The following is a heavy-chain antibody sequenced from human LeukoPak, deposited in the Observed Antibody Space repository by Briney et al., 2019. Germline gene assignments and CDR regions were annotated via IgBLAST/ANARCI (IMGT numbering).Heavy chain of an antibody. CDR2: IKRDGSEK. Sequence: GGSLRLSCAASGFTFTDYWMSWVRRAPGKGLEWVANIKRDGSEKYYVDSVKGRFTISRDNPKKSVYLQMNSLRAEDTAIYYCARDVSVSGMDVWGQGTTVTVSS. J-gene: IGHJ6*02. D-gene: IGHD5/OR15-5a*01. CDR1: GFTFTDYW. V-gene: IGHV3-7*01. CDR3: ARDVSVSGMDV.